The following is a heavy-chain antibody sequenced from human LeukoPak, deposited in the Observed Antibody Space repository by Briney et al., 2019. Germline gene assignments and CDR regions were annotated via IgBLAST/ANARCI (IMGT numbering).Heavy chain of an antibody. Sequence: PSQTLSLTCIVSGGSISSGGYYWSWIRQPPGKGLEWIGYIYHSGSTYYNPSLKSRVTISVDRSKTQFSLKLSSVTAADTAVYYCVRDLKDFSGYFDLWGRGTLVTVSS. J-gene: IGHJ2*01. D-gene: IGHD2/OR15-2a*01. CDR2: IYHSGST. V-gene: IGHV4-30-2*01. CDR3: VRDLKDFSGYFDL. CDR1: GGSISSGGYY.